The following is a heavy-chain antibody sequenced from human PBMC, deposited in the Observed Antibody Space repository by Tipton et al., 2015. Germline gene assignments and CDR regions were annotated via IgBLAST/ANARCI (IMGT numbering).Heavy chain of an antibody. D-gene: IGHD3-10*01. Sequence: TLSLTCNVTGGSISSYYWSWIRQPPGKGLEWIGYIYYSGSTNYNPSLKSRVTISVDTSKNQFSLKLNSVTAADTAVYYCARGLLLWFGMSDYWGRGTLVTVSS. V-gene: IGHV4-59*08. CDR3: ARGLLLWFGMSDY. J-gene: IGHJ4*02. CDR2: IYYSGST. CDR1: GGSISSYY.